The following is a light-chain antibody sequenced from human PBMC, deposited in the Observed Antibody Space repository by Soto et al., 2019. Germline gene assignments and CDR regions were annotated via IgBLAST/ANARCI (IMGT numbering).Light chain of an antibody. V-gene: IGKV1-39*01. CDR1: QNVNNY. Sequence: DIQMTQSPSSLSTSVGDRVTITCRTSQNVNNYLNWYQQKPGKAPKLLIYAASSLQSGVPSRFSGSGSGTDFTLTISSLQPEDFATYYCQQSYSTPPTFGQGTRLEI. CDR2: AAS. CDR3: QQSYSTPPT. J-gene: IGKJ5*01.